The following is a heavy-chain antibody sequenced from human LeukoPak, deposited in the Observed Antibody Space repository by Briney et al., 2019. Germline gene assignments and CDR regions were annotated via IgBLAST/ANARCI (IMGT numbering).Heavy chain of an antibody. CDR2: IVPIFGTA. V-gene: IGHV1-69*13. CDR3: ARSSSWYYDSTI. CDR1: GGTFSSYA. D-gene: IGHD3-22*01. Sequence: SVKVSCKASGGTFSSYAISWVRQAPGQGLEWMGGIVPIFGTANYAQKFQGRVTITADESTSTAYMELSSLRSEDTAVYYCARSSSWYYDSTIWGQGTLVTVSS. J-gene: IGHJ4*02.